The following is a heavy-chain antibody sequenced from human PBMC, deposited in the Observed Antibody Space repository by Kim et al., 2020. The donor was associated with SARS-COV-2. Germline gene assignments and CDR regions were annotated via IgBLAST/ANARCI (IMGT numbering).Heavy chain of an antibody. CDR1: GGTFSSYA. D-gene: IGHD6-19*01. CDR3: ASLTSSGFWGDAFDI. CDR2: IIPIFGTA. V-gene: IGHV1-69*13. J-gene: IGHJ3*02. Sequence: SVKVSCKASGGTFSSYAISWVRQAPGQGLEWMGGIIPIFGTANYAQKFQGRVTITADESTSTAYMELSSLRSEDTAVYYCASLTSSGFWGDAFDIWGQGTMVTVSS.